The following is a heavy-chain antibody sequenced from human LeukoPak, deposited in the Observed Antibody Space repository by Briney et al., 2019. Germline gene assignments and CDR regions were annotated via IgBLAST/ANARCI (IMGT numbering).Heavy chain of an antibody. D-gene: IGHD3-3*01. CDR1: GLSFKDHG. CDR2: MRYDGSQI. J-gene: IGHJ4*02. CDR3: AKRLWFGDSVGGRFDY. V-gene: IGHV3-30*02. Sequence: GGSLRLSCVASGLSFKDHGMHWVRQAPGKGLEWVAFMRYDGSQILYTDSVKGRFIISRDNSKSTLHLQIDRLRVDDTAVYYCAKRLWFGDSVGGRFDYWGQGTLVTVSP.